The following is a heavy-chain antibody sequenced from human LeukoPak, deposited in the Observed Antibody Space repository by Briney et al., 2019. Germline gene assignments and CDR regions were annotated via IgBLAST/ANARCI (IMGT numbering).Heavy chain of an antibody. J-gene: IGHJ5*02. CDR2: IYSGGST. Sequence: PGGSLRLSCAVSGFTVSSNYMSWVRQAPGKGLEWVSVIYSGGSTYYADSVKGRFTISRHNSKNTLYLQMNSLRAEDTAVYYCARASFDSSGYIADTWGQGTLVTVSS. D-gene: IGHD3-22*01. CDR1: GFTVSSNY. V-gene: IGHV3-53*04. CDR3: ARASFDSSGYIADT.